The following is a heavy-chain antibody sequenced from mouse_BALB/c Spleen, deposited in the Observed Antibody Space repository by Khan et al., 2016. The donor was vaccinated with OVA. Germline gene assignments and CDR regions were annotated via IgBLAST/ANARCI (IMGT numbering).Heavy chain of an antibody. D-gene: IGHD2-1*01. CDR1: GYAFSSSW. CDR2: IYPGDGDT. V-gene: IGHV1-82*01. CDR3: ARSDGNYYAWFAY. Sequence: VQLQESGPELVKPGASVKISCKASGYAFSSSWMNWVKQRPGQGLEWIGRIYPGDGDTNYNGKFKGKATLTADKSSSTAYMQLSSLTSVDSAVYFCARSDGNYYAWFAYGGQGTLVTVSA. J-gene: IGHJ3*01.